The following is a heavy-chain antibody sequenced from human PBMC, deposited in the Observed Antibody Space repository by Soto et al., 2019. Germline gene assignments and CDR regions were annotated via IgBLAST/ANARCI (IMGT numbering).Heavy chain of an antibody. J-gene: IGHJ2*01. V-gene: IGHV3-74*01. D-gene: IGHD1-1*01. CDR2: INSDGSTI. CDR3: ARVGTGNWYFDL. Sequence: EVQLVESGGGLVQPGGSLRLSCAASGFTFSSYWMHWVRQAPGKGLVWVSRINSDGSTISYADSVKGRFTISRDSAKNTLYLQMNNLSAEDTAVYYCARVGTGNWYFDLWGRGTLVTVSS. CDR1: GFTFSSYW.